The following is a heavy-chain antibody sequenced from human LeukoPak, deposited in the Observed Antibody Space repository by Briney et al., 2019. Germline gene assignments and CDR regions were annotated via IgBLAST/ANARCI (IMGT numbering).Heavy chain of an antibody. Sequence: PGGSLRLSCAVSGFTFGSYEVTWVRQTPGKGLEWISYISPSGGYTYYADSVKGRFTVSRDNANNLLYLQMSSLRGEDTAVYYCARDPRGPDYWGQGTLVTVSS. J-gene: IGHJ4*02. V-gene: IGHV3-48*03. CDR3: ARDPRGPDY. CDR2: ISPSGGYT. D-gene: IGHD3-10*01. CDR1: GFTFGSYE.